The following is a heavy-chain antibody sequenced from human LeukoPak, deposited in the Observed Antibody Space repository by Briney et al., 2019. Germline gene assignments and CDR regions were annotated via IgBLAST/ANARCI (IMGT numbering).Heavy chain of an antibody. CDR1: GGTFSSYA. CDR3: ARGGSSITIFGVVRSNWFDP. D-gene: IGHD3-3*01. Sequence: SVKVSCKASGGTFSSYAISWVRQAPGQGLEWMGGIIPIFGTAKYAQKFQGRVTITADESTNTAYMQLSSLRSEDTAVYYCARGGSSITIFGVVRSNWFDPWGQGTLVTVSS. V-gene: IGHV1-69*13. CDR2: IIPIFGTA. J-gene: IGHJ5*02.